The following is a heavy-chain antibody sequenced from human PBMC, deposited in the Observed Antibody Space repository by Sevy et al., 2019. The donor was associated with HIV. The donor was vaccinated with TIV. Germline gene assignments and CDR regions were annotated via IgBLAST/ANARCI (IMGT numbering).Heavy chain of an antibody. V-gene: IGHV3-30*02. Sequence: GGSLRLSCAASGFSLTTSDMHWVRQAPGKGLEWVAYVRNDGSNKYYADSVRGRFTISRDSPKNTLYLQMNILRDEDTAIYYCARGRKTTEEWLEELDYYYGLDVWGQGTTVTVSS. CDR2: VRNDGSNK. J-gene: IGHJ6*02. D-gene: IGHD2-8*01. CDR1: GFSLTTSD. CDR3: ARGRKTTEEWLEELDYYYGLDV.